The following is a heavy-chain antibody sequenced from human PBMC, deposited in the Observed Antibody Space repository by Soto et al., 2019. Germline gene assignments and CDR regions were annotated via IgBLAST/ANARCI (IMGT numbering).Heavy chain of an antibody. CDR3: AKARGSSTTAPRSY. CDR1: GFTFSSYA. CDR2: ISGSGGST. D-gene: IGHD2-2*01. J-gene: IGHJ4*02. Sequence: PGGSLRLSCAASGFTFSSYAMSWVRQAPGKGLEWVSAISGSGGSTYYADSVKGRFTISRDNSKNTMYLQMNSLRAEDTAVFYCAKARGSSTTAPRSYWGQGTLVTVSS. V-gene: IGHV3-23*01.